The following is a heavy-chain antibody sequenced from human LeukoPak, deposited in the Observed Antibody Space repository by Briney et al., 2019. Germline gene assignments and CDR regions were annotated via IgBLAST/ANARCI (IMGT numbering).Heavy chain of an antibody. J-gene: IGHJ4*02. Sequence: GGSLSLSCTGPGFTFRSYAMGWVRQAPGKGLEWVAGITDNGLARNYADSVQGRFTIHRDDSRSTVDLQMNSLRVEDTALYYCARDGWGWAQYDYWGQGTLVTVSS. V-gene: IGHV3-23*01. CDR3: ARDGWGWAQYDY. CDR2: ITDNGLAR. D-gene: IGHD5-24*01. CDR1: GFTFRSYA.